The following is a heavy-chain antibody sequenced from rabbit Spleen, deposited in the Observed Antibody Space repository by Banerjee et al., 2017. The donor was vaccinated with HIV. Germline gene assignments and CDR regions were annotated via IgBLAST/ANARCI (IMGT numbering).Heavy chain of an antibody. CDR2: IGTTSRGST. Sequence: QEQLEESGGDLVKPERSLTLTCTASGFSFSSDYWLCWVRQAPGEGLEYIGCIGTTSRGSTYYASWAKGRFIMSRTSSTTVTLQMTSLTAADTATYFCARDLVTVIGWNFNLWGPGTLVTVS. CDR1: GFSFSSDYW. V-gene: IGHV1S45*01. J-gene: IGHJ4*01. CDR3: ARDLVTVIGWNFNL. D-gene: IGHD5-1*01.